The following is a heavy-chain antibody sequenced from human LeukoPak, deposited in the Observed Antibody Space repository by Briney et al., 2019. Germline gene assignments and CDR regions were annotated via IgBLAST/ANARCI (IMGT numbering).Heavy chain of an antibody. J-gene: IGHJ6*03. Sequence: GGSLRLSCATSGFTFSTYGMTWVRQAPGKGLEWVAGISGRGITTAYAESVEGRFTISRDNSKSTLYVQMDSLRVEDTAVYYCAKYDNGFFYYYLDVWGKGTTVTVSS. CDR2: ISGRGITT. D-gene: IGHD3-22*01. CDR3: AKYDNGFFYYYLDV. V-gene: IGHV3-23*01. CDR1: GFTFSTYG.